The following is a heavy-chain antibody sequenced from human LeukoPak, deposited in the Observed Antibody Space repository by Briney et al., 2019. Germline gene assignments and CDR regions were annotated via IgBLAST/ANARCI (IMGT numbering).Heavy chain of an antibody. D-gene: IGHD5-18*01. V-gene: IGHV4-39*01. CDR1: GGSISSSSHY. Sequence: SETLSLTCTVSGGSISSSSHYWGWIRQPPGKGLEWIGSIYYSGSTYYNPSLKSRVTISVDTSKNQFSLKLSSVTAADTAVYYCAREGYSYGSFNYWGQGTLVTVSS. CDR3: AREGYSYGSFNY. J-gene: IGHJ4*02. CDR2: IYYSGST.